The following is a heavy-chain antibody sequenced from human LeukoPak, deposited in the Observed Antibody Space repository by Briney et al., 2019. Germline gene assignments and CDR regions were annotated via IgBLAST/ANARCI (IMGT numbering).Heavy chain of an antibody. D-gene: IGHD3-10*01. CDR2: ISSSSSTI. CDR1: GFTFSSYS. CDR3: AKNSGAGFYFYMDV. Sequence: GGSLRLSCAASGFTFSSYSMNWVRQAPGKGLEWGSYISSSSSTIYYADSVKGRFTISRDNAKNSLYLQMNSLRAEDTALYHCAKNSGAGFYFYMDVWGKGTTVTISS. V-gene: IGHV3-48*04. J-gene: IGHJ6*03.